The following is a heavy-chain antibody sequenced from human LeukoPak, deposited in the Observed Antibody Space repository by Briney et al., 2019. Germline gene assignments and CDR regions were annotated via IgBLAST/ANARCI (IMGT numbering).Heavy chain of an antibody. V-gene: IGHV3-30*18. CDR1: GFTFSSYD. CDR3: AKLYYDFWSGYLIDY. Sequence: PGGSLRLSCAASGFTFSSYDMHWVRQAPGKGLEWVAVISYDGSNKYYADSVKGRFTISRDNSKNTLYLQMNSLRAEDTAVYYCAKLYYDFWSGYLIDYWGQGTLVTVSS. J-gene: IGHJ4*02. CDR2: ISYDGSNK. D-gene: IGHD3-3*01.